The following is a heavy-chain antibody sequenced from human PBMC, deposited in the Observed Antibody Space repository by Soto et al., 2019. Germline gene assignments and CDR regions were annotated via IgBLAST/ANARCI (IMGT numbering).Heavy chain of an antibody. V-gene: IGHV2-26*01. CDR2: IFSDNER. Sequence: QVTLKESGPALVKPTETLTLTCTVSGFSLTTGKMGVSWIRQPPGKALEWLAHIFSDNERSYSTSLQGRLTISKDTSGSQVVLSMTHVDPVDTATYYCARMNVDSYHFYCAMDVWGQGTTVTVSS. CDR3: ARMNVDSYHFYCAMDV. D-gene: IGHD4-17*01. CDR1: GFSLTTGKMG. J-gene: IGHJ6*02.